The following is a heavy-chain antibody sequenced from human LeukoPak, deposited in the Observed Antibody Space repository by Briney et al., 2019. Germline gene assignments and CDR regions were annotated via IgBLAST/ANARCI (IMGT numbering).Heavy chain of an antibody. Sequence: GWSLRLSCAASGFTVSSNYMSWVRQAPGKGLEWVSIIYSGGSTYYADSVKGRFTISRDNSKNTLYLQMNSLRAEDTAVYYCATYLPGYSYGYSDYWGQGTLVTVSS. J-gene: IGHJ4*02. V-gene: IGHV3-53*01. D-gene: IGHD5-18*01. CDR2: IYSGGST. CDR1: GFTVSSNY. CDR3: ATYLPGYSYGYSDY.